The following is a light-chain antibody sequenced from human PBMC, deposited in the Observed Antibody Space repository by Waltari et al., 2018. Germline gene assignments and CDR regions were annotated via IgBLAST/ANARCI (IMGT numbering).Light chain of an antibody. V-gene: IGLV4-69*01. J-gene: IGLJ3*02. CDR3: QTWGTGVQWV. CDR2: VNSDGTH. Sequence: QPVLTQSPSASPSLGASVKPTCTLSSEFSSYAVVCHQHQPEKGPRYLMKVNSDGTHTKGDGIPDRFSGSSSGAERYLTLSSLQSDDEADYYCQTWGTGVQWVFGGGSKVTVL. CDR1: SEFSSYA.